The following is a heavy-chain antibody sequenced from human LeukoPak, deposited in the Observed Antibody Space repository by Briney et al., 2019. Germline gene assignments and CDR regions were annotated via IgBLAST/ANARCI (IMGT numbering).Heavy chain of an antibody. CDR1: GYIFTGYY. V-gene: IGHV1-2*02. Sequence: ASVKVSCKASGYIFTGYYVHWVRQAPGQGLEWMGWINPNSGGTNYEQKFQGRVTMTRDTSISTAYMELSSLTSDDTAVYYCARAGGGLAYWGKGTLVTVSS. CDR3: ARAGGGLAY. J-gene: IGHJ4*02. D-gene: IGHD3-16*01. CDR2: INPNSGGT.